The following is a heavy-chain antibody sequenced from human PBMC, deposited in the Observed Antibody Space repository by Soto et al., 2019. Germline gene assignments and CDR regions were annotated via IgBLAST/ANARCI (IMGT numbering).Heavy chain of an antibody. J-gene: IGHJ6*02. V-gene: IGHV3-30*18. Sequence: QPGGSLRLSCAASGFTFSSYGMHWVRQAPGKGLEWVAVISYDGSNKYDADSVKGRFTISRDNSKNTLYLQMNSLRAEDTAVYYCAKGAKRGGYCSSTSCYLPYYYGMGVWGQGTTVTVSS. D-gene: IGHD2-2*01. CDR3: AKGAKRGGYCSSTSCYLPYYYGMGV. CDR1: GFTFSSYG. CDR2: ISYDGSNK.